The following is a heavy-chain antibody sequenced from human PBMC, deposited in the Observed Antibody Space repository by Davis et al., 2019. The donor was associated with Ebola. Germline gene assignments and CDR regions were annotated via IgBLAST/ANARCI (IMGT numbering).Heavy chain of an antibody. Sequence: PSETLSLTCAVSGGSISSSNWWRWVRQPPGKGLEWIGEIYHSGSTNYNPSLKSRVTISVDKSKNQFSLKLSSVTAADTAVYYWARLEGIAASINLDYWGQGTLVTVSS. D-gene: IGHD6-13*01. V-gene: IGHV4-4*02. CDR2: IYHSGST. CDR3: ARLEGIAASINLDY. J-gene: IGHJ4*02. CDR1: GGSISSSNW.